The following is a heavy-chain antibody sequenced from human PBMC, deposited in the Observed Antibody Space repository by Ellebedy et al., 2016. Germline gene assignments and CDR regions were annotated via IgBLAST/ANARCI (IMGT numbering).Heavy chain of an antibody. CDR2: ISPTSGSTI. Sequence: GESLKISCAVSGFTFTSYSMKWVRQTPGKGLEWVSYISPTSGSTIYYADSVKGRFTISRDNAKNSVYLQMYSLRDEDTAVYYCTRGGLDNSFDVWGQGTMVTVSS. J-gene: IGHJ3*01. D-gene: IGHD3-16*01. CDR3: TRGGLDNSFDV. CDR1: GFTFTSYS. V-gene: IGHV3-48*02.